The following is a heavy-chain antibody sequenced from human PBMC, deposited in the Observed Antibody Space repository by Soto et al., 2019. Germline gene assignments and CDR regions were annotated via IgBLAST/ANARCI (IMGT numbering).Heavy chain of an antibody. D-gene: IGHD3-22*01. CDR2: IIPIIGIT. CDR3: AGDPDSHYNDSHASSYP. CDR1: GGTFSTYT. V-gene: IGHV1-69*08. J-gene: IGHJ5*02. Sequence: QVQLVQSGAEVKKPGSSVKVSCKASGGTFSTYTITWVRQAPGQGLEWMGRIIPIIGITNYAQKFQGRVTIIADKFTGTAYMELTRLRSDDTAVYYCAGDPDSHYNDSHASSYPWGQGTLVTVSS.